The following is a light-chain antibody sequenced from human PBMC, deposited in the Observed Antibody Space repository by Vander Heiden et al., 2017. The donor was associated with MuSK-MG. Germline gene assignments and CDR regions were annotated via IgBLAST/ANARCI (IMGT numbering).Light chain of an antibody. CDR1: SSDVGGYNY. CDR3: CSYAGSYTLV. V-gene: IGLV2-11*01. Sequence: QSALTQPRSVAGSPGQSVPISCTGTSSDVGGYNYVSWYQQHPGEAPKLMIYDVSKRPSGVPDRFSGSKSDNTASLTISGLQAEDEADYYCCSYAGSYTLVFGGGTQLTVL. CDR2: DVS. J-gene: IGLJ2*01.